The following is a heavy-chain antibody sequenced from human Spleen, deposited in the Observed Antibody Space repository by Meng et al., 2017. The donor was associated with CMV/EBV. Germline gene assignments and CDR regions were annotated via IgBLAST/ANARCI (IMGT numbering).Heavy chain of an antibody. CDR1: GGSLSSSTYY. CDR3: ARLEQLVRVIDY. CDR2: IYYTGST. V-gene: IGHV4-39*01. J-gene: IGHJ4*02. Sequence: SVSGGSLSSSTYYWGWLRQPPGKGLEWIGSIYYTGSTYYAPSLKSRVTVSVDTSKNQFSLRVNSATAADTAVYYCARLEQLVRVIDYWGQGTLVTVSS. D-gene: IGHD2-2*01.